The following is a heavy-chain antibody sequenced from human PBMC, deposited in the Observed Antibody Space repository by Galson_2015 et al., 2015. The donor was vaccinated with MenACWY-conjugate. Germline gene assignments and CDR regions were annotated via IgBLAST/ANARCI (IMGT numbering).Heavy chain of an antibody. CDR3: ARYNYVYYFDY. Sequence: SLRLSCAASGFTFSSYDIHWVRQAPGKGPEWVAVMSHGGGFKFYADSVEGRFAISRDSSRNTLYLQMNGLRAEDTAVYYCARYNYVYYFDYWGQGTLVTVSS. CDR2: MSHGGGFK. V-gene: IGHV3-30*03. D-gene: IGHD3-10*02. J-gene: IGHJ4*02. CDR1: GFTFSSYD.